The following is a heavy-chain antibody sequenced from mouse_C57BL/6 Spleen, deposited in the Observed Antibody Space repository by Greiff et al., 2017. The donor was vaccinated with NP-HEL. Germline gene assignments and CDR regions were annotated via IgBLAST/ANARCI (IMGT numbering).Heavy chain of an antibody. CDR3: AREEVTTRYFDV. CDR2: IDPSDSYT. J-gene: IGHJ1*03. V-gene: IGHV1-59*01. CDR1: GYTFTSYW. D-gene: IGHD2-2*01. Sequence: QVQLKQPGAELVRPGTSVKLSCKASGYTFTSYWMHWVKQRPGQGLEWIGVIDPSDSYTNYNQKFKGKATLTVDTSSSTAYMQLSSLTSEDSAVYYCAREEVTTRYFDVWGTGTTVTVSS.